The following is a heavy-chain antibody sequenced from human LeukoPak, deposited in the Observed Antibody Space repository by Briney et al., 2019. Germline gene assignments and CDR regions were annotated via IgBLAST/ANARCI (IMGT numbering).Heavy chain of an antibody. CDR1: GFTFSSYE. Sequence: GGSLRLSCAASGFTFSSYEMNWVRQAPGKGLEGVSYICSSGSNIYYADSVKGRFTISRDNAKNLLYLQMNSLRAEDTAVYYCARDTYDYVWGSPDAFDIWGQGTMVTVSS. J-gene: IGHJ3*02. D-gene: IGHD3-16*01. V-gene: IGHV3-48*03. CDR2: ICSSGSNI. CDR3: ARDTYDYVWGSPDAFDI.